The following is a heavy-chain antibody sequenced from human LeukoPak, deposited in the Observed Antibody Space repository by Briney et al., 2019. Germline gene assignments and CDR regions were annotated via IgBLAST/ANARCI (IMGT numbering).Heavy chain of an antibody. CDR3: ANDGYGDYVIDY. D-gene: IGHD4-17*01. J-gene: IGHJ4*02. CDR2: IKQDGSEK. CDR1: GFTFSSYW. V-gene: IGHV3-7*01. Sequence: PGRSLRLSCAASGFTFSSYWMSWVRQAPGKGLEWVGNIKQDGSEKYYVDSVKGRFTISRDNSKNTLYLQMNSLRAEDTAVYYCANDGYGDYVIDYWGQGTLVTVSS.